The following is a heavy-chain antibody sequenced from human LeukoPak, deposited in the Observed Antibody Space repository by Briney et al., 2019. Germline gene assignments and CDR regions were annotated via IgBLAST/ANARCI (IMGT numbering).Heavy chain of an antibody. Sequence: GEPLKISCKGSGYSFTSYWIGWVRQMPGKGLEWMGIIYPGDSDTRYSPSFQGQVTISADKSISTAYLQWSSLKASDTAMYYCARPTVMYYDFWSGPRRDDAFDIWGQGTMVTVSS. CDR2: IYPGDSDT. D-gene: IGHD3-3*01. J-gene: IGHJ3*02. V-gene: IGHV5-51*01. CDR1: GYSFTSYW. CDR3: ARPTVMYYDFWSGPRRDDAFDI.